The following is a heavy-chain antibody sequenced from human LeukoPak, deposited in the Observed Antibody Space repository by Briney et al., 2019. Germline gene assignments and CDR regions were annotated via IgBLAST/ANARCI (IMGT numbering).Heavy chain of an antibody. D-gene: IGHD3-22*01. Sequence: GGSLRLSCAASGFTFSSYWMHWVGQAPGKGLVWVSRINSDGSSTSYADSVKGRFTISRDNAKNTLYLQMNSLRAEDTAVYYCAREGSSGYYRYFDYWGQGTLVTVSS. CDR2: INSDGSST. CDR3: AREGSSGYYRYFDY. CDR1: GFTFSSYW. J-gene: IGHJ4*02. V-gene: IGHV3-74*01.